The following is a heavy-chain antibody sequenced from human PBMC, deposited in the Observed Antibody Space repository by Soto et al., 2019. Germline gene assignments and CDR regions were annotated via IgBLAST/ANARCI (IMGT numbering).Heavy chain of an antibody. V-gene: IGHV3-23*01. CDR1: GFTFSSYA. D-gene: IGHD5-18*01. J-gene: IGHJ6*02. Sequence: EVQLLESGGGLVQPGGSLRLSCAASGFTFSSYAMSWVRQAPGKGLEWVSAISGSGGSTYYADSVKGRFTISRDNSKNTLYLQMNSLRAEDTAVYYCAKTVDTAMVTYNYYYYYGMDVWGQGTTVTVSS. CDR3: AKTVDTAMVTYNYYYYYGMDV. CDR2: ISGSGGST.